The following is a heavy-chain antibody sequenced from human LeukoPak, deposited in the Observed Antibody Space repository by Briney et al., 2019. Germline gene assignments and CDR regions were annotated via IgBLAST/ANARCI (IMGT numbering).Heavy chain of an antibody. D-gene: IGHD2-8*01. V-gene: IGHV3-7*01. CDR2: IRQGGSEK. Sequence: PGRSLRLSCAASGFTFSSHGMTWVRQAPGKGLEWVANIRQGGSEKDYVVSVKGRFTISRDNARNSLYLQMNSLRAEDTAVYYCARGGLMMDVWGKGTTVTVPS. CDR1: GFTFSSHG. J-gene: IGHJ6*04. CDR3: ARGGLMMDV.